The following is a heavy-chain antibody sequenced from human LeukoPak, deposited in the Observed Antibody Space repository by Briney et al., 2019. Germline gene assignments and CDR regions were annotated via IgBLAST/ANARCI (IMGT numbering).Heavy chain of an antibody. CDR1: VYTFTGCY. CDR3: AREAILSIAAAANPYFDY. CDR2: INPNSGGT. Sequence: ASVKVSCKASVYTFTGCYMHWVRQAPGQGLEWMEWINPNSGGTNYAQKFQGRVTMTRDTSISTAYMEQSRLRSDDTAVYYCAREAILSIAAAANPYFDYWGQGTLVTVSS. V-gene: IGHV1-2*02. D-gene: IGHD6-13*01. J-gene: IGHJ4*02.